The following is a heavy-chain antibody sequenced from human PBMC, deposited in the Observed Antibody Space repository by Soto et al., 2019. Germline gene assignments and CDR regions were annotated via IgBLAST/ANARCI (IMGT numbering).Heavy chain of an antibody. J-gene: IGHJ4*02. CDR1: GFSFSSYG. V-gene: IGHV3-33*01. CDR3: ARDYNQLVSIDY. Sequence: QVQLVESGGGVVQPGRSLRLSCAASGFSFSSYGMHWVRQAPGKGLEWVAVIWYDGGNKYYAGSVKGRFTISRDNSQNTVYLQMNSLRAEDTAVYYCARDYNQLVSIDYWGQGTLVTVSS. D-gene: IGHD3-10*01. CDR2: IWYDGGNK.